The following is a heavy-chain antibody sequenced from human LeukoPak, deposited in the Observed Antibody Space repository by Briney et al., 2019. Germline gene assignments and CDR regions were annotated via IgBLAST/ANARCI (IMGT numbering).Heavy chain of an antibody. CDR3: ARDQHYGGIDY. CDR2: IYSGGGT. CDR1: GFTVSSNY. V-gene: IGHV3-53*01. J-gene: IGHJ4*02. Sequence: PGGSLRLSCAASGFTVSSNYMTWVRQAPGKGLEWVSVIYSGGGTYYADSVKGRFTISRDNSKNTLYLQMNGLRAEDTAVYYCARDQHYGGIDYWGQGTLVTVSS. D-gene: IGHD4-23*01.